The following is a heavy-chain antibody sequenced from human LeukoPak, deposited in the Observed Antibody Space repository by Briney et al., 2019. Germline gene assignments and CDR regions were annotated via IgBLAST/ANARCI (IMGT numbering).Heavy chain of an antibody. CDR3: AHPTEYSSSWYGNWFDP. V-gene: IGHV3-23*01. Sequence: GGSLRLSCAASGFTFSSYAMSRVRQAPGKGLEWVSAISGSGGSTYYADSLKGRFTISRDNSKNTLYLQMNSLRAEDTAVYYCAHPTEYSSSWYGNWFDPWGQGTLVTVSS. CDR1: GFTFSSYA. J-gene: IGHJ5*02. CDR2: ISGSGGST. D-gene: IGHD6-13*01.